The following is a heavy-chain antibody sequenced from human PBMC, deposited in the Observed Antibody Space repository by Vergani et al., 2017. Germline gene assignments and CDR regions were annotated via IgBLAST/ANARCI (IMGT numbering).Heavy chain of an antibody. Sequence: QVQLVESGGGVVQPGGSLRLSCAASGFTFSSYGMHWVRQAPGEGLEWVAFIRYDGSNKYYADSVKGRFTISRDNSKNTLYLQMNSLRAEDTAVYYCAKPTAAGTDWFDPWGQGTLVTVSS. V-gene: IGHV3-30*02. CDR2: IRYDGSNK. D-gene: IGHD6-13*01. CDR3: AKPTAAGTDWFDP. CDR1: GFTFSSYG. J-gene: IGHJ5*02.